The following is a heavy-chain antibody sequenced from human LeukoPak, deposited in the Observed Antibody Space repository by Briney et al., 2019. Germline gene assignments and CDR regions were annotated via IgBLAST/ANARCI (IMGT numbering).Heavy chain of an antibody. J-gene: IGHJ4*02. CDR3: ARRGKDTAMAPPDY. V-gene: IGHV3-33*03. CDR1: GFTFSSYG. D-gene: IGHD5-18*01. Sequence: GRSLRLSCAASGFTFSSYGMHWVRQAPGKGLEWVAVIWYDGSNKYYADSVKGRFTISRDNAKNSLYLQMNSLRAEDTAVYYCARRGKDTAMAPPDYWGQGTLVTVSS. CDR2: IWYDGSNK.